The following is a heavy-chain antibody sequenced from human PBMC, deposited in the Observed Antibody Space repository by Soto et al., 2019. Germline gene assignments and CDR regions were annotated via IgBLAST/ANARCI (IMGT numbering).Heavy chain of an antibody. CDR3: AREANYYDSSGYYGDSQRDAFDI. J-gene: IGHJ3*02. CDR2: INWNGGSK. Sequence: EVQLVESGGGVVRPGGSLRLSCAASGFTFDDYGMSWVRQAPGKGLEWVSGINWNGGSKGYADSVKGRFTISRDNAKNSLYLQMNSLRAEDTALYYCAREANYYDSSGYYGDSQRDAFDIWGQGTMVTVSS. CDR1: GFTFDDYG. V-gene: IGHV3-20*04. D-gene: IGHD3-22*01.